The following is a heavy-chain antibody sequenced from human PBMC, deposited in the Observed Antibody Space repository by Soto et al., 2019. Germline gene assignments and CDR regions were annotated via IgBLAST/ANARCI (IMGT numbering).Heavy chain of an antibody. J-gene: IGHJ5*02. Sequence: EVQFVESGGGLAQPGGSLRLSCATSGFTFSSYDMHWVRQFTGKRLEWVSAVASTGETYYSDSVRGRFVISRENAKNSFYLXXXXXXXXXXXXXXXXXXXGADIPWGQGTLVTXSS. CDR3: XXXXGADIP. CDR2: VASTGET. CDR1: GFTFSSYD. V-gene: IGHV3-13*01. D-gene: IGHD1-26*01.